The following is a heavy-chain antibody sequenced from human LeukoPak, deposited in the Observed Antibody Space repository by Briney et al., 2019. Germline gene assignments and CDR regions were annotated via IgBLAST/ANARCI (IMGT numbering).Heavy chain of an antibody. CDR2: IRYEGNSK. Sequence: PGGSLRLSCAASGFTFSSFGMHWVRQAPDKGLEWVAFIRYEGNSKYYADSVKGRFTISRDNSKNTLYLQMDSLRAEDTAMYYCAKDLLRDRWFGESWGQGTLVTVSS. CDR1: GFTFSSFG. CDR3: AKDLLRDRWFGES. V-gene: IGHV3-30*02. D-gene: IGHD3-10*01. J-gene: IGHJ5*02.